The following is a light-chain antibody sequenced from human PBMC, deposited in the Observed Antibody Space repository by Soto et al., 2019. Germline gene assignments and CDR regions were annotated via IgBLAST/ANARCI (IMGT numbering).Light chain of an antibody. V-gene: IGLV9-49*01. CDR1: SGYSNYK. Sequence: QSVLTQSPSASASLGASVTLTCTLSSGYSNYKVDWYQQRPGKGPQFVMGVGTGGIVASKGDGIPDRFSVLGSGLNRNLAIKNIQKEDEGDYHCGADHGSGSTWVFGGGTKVTVL. CDR2: VGTGGIVA. CDR3: GADHGSGSTWV. J-gene: IGLJ2*01.